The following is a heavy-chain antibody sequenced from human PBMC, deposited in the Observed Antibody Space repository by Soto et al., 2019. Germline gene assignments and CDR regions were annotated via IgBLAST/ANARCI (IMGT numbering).Heavy chain of an antibody. CDR1: GGTFSSYA. D-gene: IGHD3-3*01. CDR3: AYKVEWLLFGAFDY. CDR2: IIPIFGTA. J-gene: IGHJ4*02. V-gene: IGHV1-69*13. Sequence: RASVKVSCKASGGTFSSYAISWVRQAPGQGLEWMGGIIPIFGTANYAQKFQGRVTITADESTSTAYMELSSLRSEDTAVYYCAYKVEWLLFGAFDYWGQGTLVTVSS.